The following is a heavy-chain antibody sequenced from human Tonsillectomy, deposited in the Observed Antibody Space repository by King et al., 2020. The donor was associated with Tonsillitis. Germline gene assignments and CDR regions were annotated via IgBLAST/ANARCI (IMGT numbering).Heavy chain of an antibody. J-gene: IGHJ6*03. Sequence: VQLVESGGGLVQPGGSLRLSCAASGFTFSSYWMHWVRQAPGKGLVWVSRINSDGSSISYADSVKGRFTISRDNAKNTLNLQMNSLKAEDTAVYYCARPRTGGRDYYMDVWGKGNTVTVS. CDR2: INSDGSSI. CDR1: GFTFSSYW. CDR3: ARPRTGGRDYYMDV. V-gene: IGHV3-74*01. D-gene: IGHD3-16*01.